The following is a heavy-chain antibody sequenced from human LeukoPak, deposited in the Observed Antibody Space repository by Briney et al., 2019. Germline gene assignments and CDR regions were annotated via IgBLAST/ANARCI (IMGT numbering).Heavy chain of an antibody. CDR3: AGLRGKPHAFDI. CDR1: GGSISSGGYY. Sequence: SETLSLTCTGSGGSISSGGYYWSWIRQHPGKGLEWIGYIYYSGSTYYNPSLQSRVTISVDTSKNQFSLKLSSVTAADTAVYYCAGLRGKPHAFDIWGQGTMVTVSS. J-gene: IGHJ3*02. D-gene: IGHD5-12*01. V-gene: IGHV4-31*03. CDR2: IYYSGST.